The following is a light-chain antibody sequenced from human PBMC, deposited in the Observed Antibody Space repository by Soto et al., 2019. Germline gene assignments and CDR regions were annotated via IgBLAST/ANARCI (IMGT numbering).Light chain of an antibody. CDR3: LLYGSSPLYT. CDR1: QSVSSRF. V-gene: IGKV3-20*01. Sequence: ENVLTQSPGTLSLSPGQTATLSCRTSQSVSSRFFAWYQQKPGQAPRLLIYGASSRAAGIPDRFSGGGSGTDFTLTITRLEPDDFAMYYCLLYGSSPLYTFGQGTKLEI. J-gene: IGKJ2*01. CDR2: GAS.